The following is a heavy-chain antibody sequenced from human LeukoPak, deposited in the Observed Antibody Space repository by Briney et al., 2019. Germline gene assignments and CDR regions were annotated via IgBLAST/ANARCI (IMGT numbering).Heavy chain of an antibody. Sequence: ASVKVSCKASGYTFTNYDINWVRRATGLGLEWMGWMNPNSGNTGYAQKFQGRVTMTRSTSISTAYMELSSLTSEDTAVYYCARVSLGYCSGGTCYFQDHWGQGTLVTVSS. CDR2: MNPNSGNT. J-gene: IGHJ4*02. CDR3: ARVSLGYCSGGTCYFQDH. V-gene: IGHV1-8*01. D-gene: IGHD2-15*01. CDR1: GYTFTNYD.